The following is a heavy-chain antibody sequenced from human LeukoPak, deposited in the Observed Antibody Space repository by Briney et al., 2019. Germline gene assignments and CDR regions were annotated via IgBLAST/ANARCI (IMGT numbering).Heavy chain of an antibody. CDR3: ARDQVVTEAFDI. V-gene: IGHV1-69*13. J-gene: IGHJ3*02. CDR2: IIPTFDTA. CDR1: GGTFSSYA. Sequence: SVKVSCKASGGTFSSYAISWVRQAPGQGLEWMGGIIPTFDTANYAQKFQGRVTITADESTSTAYMELRSLRSDDTAVYYCARDQVVTEAFDIWGQGTMVTVSS. D-gene: IGHD4-23*01.